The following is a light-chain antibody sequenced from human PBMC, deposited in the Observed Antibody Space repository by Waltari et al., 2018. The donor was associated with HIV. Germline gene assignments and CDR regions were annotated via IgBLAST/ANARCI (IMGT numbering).Light chain of an antibody. CDR1: ESLLFSNGYYY. Sequence: IVMTQSPVSLPVTPGEPASISCRSSESLLFSNGYYYLNWYLQRPGQSLQLLIYLGSSLASGVPDRFSGSGSGTDFTLKISRVEAEDVGIYYCMQTLQSVFTFGPGTRVEIK. CDR2: LGS. V-gene: IGKV2-28*01. J-gene: IGKJ3*01. CDR3: MQTLQSVFT.